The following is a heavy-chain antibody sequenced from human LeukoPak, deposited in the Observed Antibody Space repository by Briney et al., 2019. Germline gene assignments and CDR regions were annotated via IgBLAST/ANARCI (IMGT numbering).Heavy chain of an antibody. D-gene: IGHD3-22*01. J-gene: IGHJ3*01. CDR1: GFTFSSYS. CDR3: AGYYDSSGYCYEGSLGAFDV. CDR2: ISSSSSYI. V-gene: IGHV3-21*01. Sequence: PGGSLRLSCAASGFTFSSYSMNWVRQAPGKGLEWVSSISSSSSYIYFADSVKGRFTISRDNAKNSLYLQMNSLRAEDTAVYYCAGYYDSSGYCYEGSLGAFDVWGQGTMVTVSS.